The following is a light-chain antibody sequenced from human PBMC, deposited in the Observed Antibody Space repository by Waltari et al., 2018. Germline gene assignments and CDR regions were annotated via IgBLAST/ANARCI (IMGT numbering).Light chain of an antibody. Sequence: IVMTQSPLSLPVTPGEPASITCRSRQSLLHSNGYNYLDWYLQKPGQSPQLLIYLASKRAYGCPDRFRGSGSGTDFTLKISRVEAEDGGLYYCMQALQTPYTFGQGTKLEIK. CDR1: QSLLHSNGYNY. CDR2: LAS. V-gene: IGKV2-28*01. CDR3: MQALQTPYT. J-gene: IGKJ2*01.